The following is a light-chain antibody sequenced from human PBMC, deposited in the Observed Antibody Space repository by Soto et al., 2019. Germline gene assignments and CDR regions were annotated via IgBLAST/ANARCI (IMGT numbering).Light chain of an antibody. CDR1: QSVSNY. CDR3: QQRSNWVT. J-gene: IGKJ4*01. Sequence: EIVLTQSPAILSLSPGERATLSCRASQSVSNYLAWYQQKPGQAPRLLIFDAFNRATGIPARFSGSGSGTDFTLTISSLEPEDLAVYYCQQRSNWVTFGGGTKVEIK. V-gene: IGKV3-11*01. CDR2: DAF.